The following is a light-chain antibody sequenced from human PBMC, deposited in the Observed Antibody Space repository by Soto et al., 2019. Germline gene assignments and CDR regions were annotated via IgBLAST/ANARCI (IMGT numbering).Light chain of an antibody. CDR2: EVS. J-gene: IGLJ2*01. Sequence: QSALTQPASVSGSPGQSITISCTGTSSDVGGYEYVSWYQHHPGKAPKLIIYEVSNRPSGLSNRFSGSKSDNTASLTISGLQAEDEADYYCSSYTSSSTLVFGGGTKLTVL. CDR3: SSYTSSSTLV. V-gene: IGLV2-14*01. CDR1: SSDVGGYEY.